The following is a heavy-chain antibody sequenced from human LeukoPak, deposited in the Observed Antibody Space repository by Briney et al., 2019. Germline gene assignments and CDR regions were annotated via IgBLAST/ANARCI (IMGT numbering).Heavy chain of an antibody. J-gene: IGHJ4*02. Sequence: PGGSLRLSCVVSGFTFSSYSMNWVRQAPGKGLEWVSSISSGSSYIYYADSVKGRFTISRDNAKNSLYLQLSSLRAEDTAVYYCSRDTSMYYYDSSGQSDNFDYWGQGTLVTVSS. D-gene: IGHD3-22*01. CDR3: SRDTSMYYYDSSGQSDNFDY. CDR1: GFTFSSYS. V-gene: IGHV3-21*01. CDR2: ISSGSSYI.